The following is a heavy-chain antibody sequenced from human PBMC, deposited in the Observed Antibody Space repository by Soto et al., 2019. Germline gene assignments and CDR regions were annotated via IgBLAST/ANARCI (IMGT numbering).Heavy chain of an antibody. V-gene: IGHV1-46*01. CDR1: GYTFTKFH. CDR2: IAPSGGST. Sequence: GASVKVSCKASGYTFTKFHLHWVRLAPGQGLEWMGMIAPSGGSTSYAQKFQGRVTMTRDTSTSTVYMELSSLRSEDTAVYYCARDLGYYYDSSGYYYWGQGTLVTVSS. CDR3: ARDLGYYYDSSGYYY. J-gene: IGHJ4*02. D-gene: IGHD3-22*01.